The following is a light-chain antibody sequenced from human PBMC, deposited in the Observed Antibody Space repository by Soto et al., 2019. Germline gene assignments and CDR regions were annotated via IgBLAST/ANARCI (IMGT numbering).Light chain of an antibody. J-gene: IGLJ1*01. Sequence: QSVLTQPASVSGSPGQSITLSGTGTSSDVGAYDYVSWYQQHPDKAPKLMIYEVSNRPSGVSNRFSGSKSVNTATLAISGLQADDEADYYCSSYTSSSTRVFGPGTKVTVL. CDR2: EVS. CDR3: SSYTSSSTRV. CDR1: SSDVGAYDY. V-gene: IGLV2-14*03.